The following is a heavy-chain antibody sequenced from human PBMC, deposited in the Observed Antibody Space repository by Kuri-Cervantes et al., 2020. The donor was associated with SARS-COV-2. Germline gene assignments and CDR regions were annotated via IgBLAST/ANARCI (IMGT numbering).Heavy chain of an antibody. D-gene: IGHD1-7*01. CDR3: ARSQGYNWNYGWFDP. CDR2: FYYSGST. J-gene: IGHJ5*02. V-gene: IGHV4-59*12. Sequence: SETLSLTCTVSNGSISSYSWSWVRQPPGKGLEWIGFFYYSGSTNYNPSLKSRVTISVDTSKNQFSLKLSSVTAADTAVYYCARSQGYNWNYGWFDPWGQGTPVTVSS. CDR1: NGSISSYS.